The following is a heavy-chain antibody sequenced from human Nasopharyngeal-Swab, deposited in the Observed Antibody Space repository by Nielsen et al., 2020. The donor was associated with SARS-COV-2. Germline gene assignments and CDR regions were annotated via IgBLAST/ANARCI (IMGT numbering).Heavy chain of an antibody. CDR1: GFTFSTYG. V-gene: IGHV3-30*02. Sequence: GESLKISCLASGFTFSTYGMHWVRQAPGKGLEWVAFIAHDASNEYYGDSVKGRFSISRDSSKNTLYLQMDSLRGEDTAVYYCARDAPAHYGAFYWGRGTLVTVSS. CDR2: IAHDASNE. J-gene: IGHJ4*02. D-gene: IGHD4-17*01. CDR3: ARDAPAHYGAFY.